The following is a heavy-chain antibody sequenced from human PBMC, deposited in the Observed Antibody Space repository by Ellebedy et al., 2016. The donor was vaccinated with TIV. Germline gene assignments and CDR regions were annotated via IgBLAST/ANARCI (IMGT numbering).Heavy chain of an antibody. Sequence: SETLSLXXTVSGGSISNYYWNWIRQPAGEGLDWIGRVHTSGTPNSKPSLKSRVTMSIDTSKNQFSLKLNSVTPADTAIYYCAKFSTVTGSADHWGQGTLVTVSS. J-gene: IGHJ5*02. CDR3: AKFSTVTGSADH. CDR1: GGSISNYY. V-gene: IGHV4-4*07. CDR2: VHTSGTP. D-gene: IGHD4-17*01.